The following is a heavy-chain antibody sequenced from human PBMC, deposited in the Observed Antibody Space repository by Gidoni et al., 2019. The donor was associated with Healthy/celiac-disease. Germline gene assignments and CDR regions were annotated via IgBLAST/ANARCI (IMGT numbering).Heavy chain of an antibody. CDR1: GFTLSSNS. V-gene: IGHV3-21*01. CDR2: ISSSSSYI. J-gene: IGHJ6*02. D-gene: IGHD1-26*01. Sequence: EVQLVESGGGLVKPGGSLGPSCAASGFTLSSNSMNWVRQAPGKGLEWVSSISSSSSYIYYADSVKGRFTISRDNAKNSLYLQMNSLRAEDTAVYYCARGGVGATYYYYYGMDVWGQGTTVTVSS. CDR3: ARGGVGATYYYYYGMDV.